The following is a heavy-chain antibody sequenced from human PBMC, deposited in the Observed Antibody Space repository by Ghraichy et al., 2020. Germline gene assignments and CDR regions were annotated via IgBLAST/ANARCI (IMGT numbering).Heavy chain of an antibody. CDR1: GYTFTSYD. V-gene: IGHV1-8*01. J-gene: IGHJ5*02. Sequence: ASVKVSCKASGYTFTSYDINWVRQATGQGLEWMGWMNPNSGNTGYAQKFQGRVTMTRNTSISTAYMELSSLRSEDTAVYYCARFPSPSGISQTPWGQGTLVTVSS. CDR2: MNPNSGNT. D-gene: IGHD1-14*01. CDR3: ARFPSPSGISQTP.